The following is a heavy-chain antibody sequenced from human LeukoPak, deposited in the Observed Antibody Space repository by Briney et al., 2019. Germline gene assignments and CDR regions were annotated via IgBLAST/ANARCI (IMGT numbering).Heavy chain of an antibody. CDR3: ATAGGWELYNWFDP. CDR1: GYTLTELS. CDR2: FDPEDGET. D-gene: IGHD1-26*01. Sequence: ASVTVSCTVSGYTLTELSMHWVRQAPGKGLEWMGGFDPEDGETIYAQKFQGRVTMTEDTSTDTAYMELSSLRSEDTAVYYCATAGGWELYNWFDPWGQGTLVTVSS. J-gene: IGHJ5*02. V-gene: IGHV1-24*01.